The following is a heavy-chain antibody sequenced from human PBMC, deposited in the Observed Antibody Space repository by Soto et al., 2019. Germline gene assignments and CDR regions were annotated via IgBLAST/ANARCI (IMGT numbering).Heavy chain of an antibody. J-gene: IGHJ4*02. CDR2: INHSGST. V-gene: IGHV4-34*01. CDR1: GGSFSGYY. Sequence: SETLSLTCAVYGGSFSGYYWSWIRQPPGKGLEWIGEINHSGSTNYNPSLKSRVTISVDTSKNQFSLKLSSVTAADTAVYYCARMVVAAIGKQYYFDYWGQGTLVTVSS. D-gene: IGHD2-15*01. CDR3: ARMVVAAIGKQYYFDY.